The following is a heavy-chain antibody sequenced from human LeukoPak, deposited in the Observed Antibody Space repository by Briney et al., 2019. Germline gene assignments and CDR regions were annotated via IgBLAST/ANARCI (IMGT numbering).Heavy chain of an antibody. Sequence: GGSLRLSCAASGFTFSSYEMNWVRQAPGQGLEWVSYISSSGSTIYYADSVKGRFTISRDNAKNSLYLQMNSLRAEDTAVYYCARGRRIAVAGTRYYYYYMDVWGKGTTVTVSS. V-gene: IGHV3-48*03. D-gene: IGHD6-19*01. CDR2: ISSSGSTI. CDR3: ARGRRIAVAGTRYYYYYMDV. J-gene: IGHJ6*03. CDR1: GFTFSSYE.